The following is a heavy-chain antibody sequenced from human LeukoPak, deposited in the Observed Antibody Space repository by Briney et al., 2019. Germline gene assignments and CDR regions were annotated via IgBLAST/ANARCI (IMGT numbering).Heavy chain of an antibody. CDR3: ARDRVVGLGLDNAFDI. J-gene: IGHJ3*02. D-gene: IGHD2-15*01. V-gene: IGHV1-69*13. CDR1: GYTFTGYY. CDR2: IIPIFGTA. Sequence: GASVKVSCKASGYTFTGYYMHWVRQAPGQGLEWMGGIIPIFGTANYAQKFQGRVTITADESTSTAYMELSSLRSEDTAVYFCARDRVVGLGLDNAFDIWGQGTVVTVSS.